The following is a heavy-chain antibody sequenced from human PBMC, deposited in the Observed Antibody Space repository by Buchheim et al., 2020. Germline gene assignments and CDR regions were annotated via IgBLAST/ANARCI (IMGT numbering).Heavy chain of an antibody. J-gene: IGHJ4*02. V-gene: IGHV1-8*01. CDR2: MNPNSGST. CDR1: GYTFTSYD. D-gene: IGHD1-1*01. Sequence: QVQLVQSGAEVKKPGASVKVSCKASGYTFTSYDINWVRQATGQGLEWVGWMNPNSGSTGYGQTFQGRVTMTRDTSIRTVYMELSSLRPDDTAVYYCTSGYWNDEGGIKYWGQGTL. CDR3: TSGYWNDEGGIKY.